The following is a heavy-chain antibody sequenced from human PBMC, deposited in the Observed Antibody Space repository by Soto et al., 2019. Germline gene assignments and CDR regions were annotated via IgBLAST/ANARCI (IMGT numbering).Heavy chain of an antibody. J-gene: IGHJ5*02. Sequence: SETLSLTCTVSGGSISSSSYYWGWIRQPPGKGLEWIGSIYYSGSTYYNPSLKSRVTISVDTSKNQFSLKLSSVTAADTAVYYCARHHGGGYSYGFELMVYAIPRGWFDPWGQGTLVTVSS. CDR1: GGSISSSSYY. D-gene: IGHD2-8*01. CDR2: IYYSGST. V-gene: IGHV4-39*01. CDR3: ARHHGGGYSYGFELMVYAIPRGWFDP.